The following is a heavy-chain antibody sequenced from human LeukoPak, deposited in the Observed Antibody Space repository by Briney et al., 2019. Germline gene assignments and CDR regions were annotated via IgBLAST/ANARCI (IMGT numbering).Heavy chain of an antibody. CDR3: ARQVVAVAGTGYFDY. Sequence: SETPSLNCTVSGGSIRSYYWSWIRQPPEVGLEWIGYIYYSRSTNYNPSLKSRVTMSVDTSQNQFSLRLSSVTAADTAVYYCARQVVAVAGTGYFDYWGQGTLVTVSS. CDR2: IYYSRST. D-gene: IGHD6-19*01. CDR1: GGSIRSYY. V-gene: IGHV4-59*01. J-gene: IGHJ4*02.